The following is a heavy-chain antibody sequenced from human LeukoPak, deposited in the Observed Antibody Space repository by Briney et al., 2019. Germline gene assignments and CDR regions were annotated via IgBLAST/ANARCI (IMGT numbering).Heavy chain of an antibody. Sequence: SETLSLTCTVSGGSISSGDYYWSWIRQPPGKGLEWIGYIYYSGSTYYNPSLKSRVTISVDTSKNQFSLKLSSVTAADTAVYYCARGGSSQTFDYWGQGTLVTVSS. CDR3: ARGGSSQTFDY. V-gene: IGHV4-30-4*01. CDR2: IYYSGST. CDR1: GGSISSGDYY. J-gene: IGHJ4*02. D-gene: IGHD6-13*01.